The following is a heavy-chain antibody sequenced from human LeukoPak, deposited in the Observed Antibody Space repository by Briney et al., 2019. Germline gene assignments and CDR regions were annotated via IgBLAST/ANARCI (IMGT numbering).Heavy chain of an antibody. CDR2: ISSSSSYI. V-gene: IGHV3-21*01. J-gene: IGHJ4*02. CDR1: GFTFSSYS. CDR3: ARANSGSYYDYFDY. Sequence: PGGSLRLSCAASGFTFSSYSMNWVRQAPGKGLEWVPSISSSSSYIYYADSVKGRFTISRDNAKNSLYLQMNSLRAEDTAVYYCARANSGSYYDYFDYWGQGTLVTVSS. D-gene: IGHD1-26*01.